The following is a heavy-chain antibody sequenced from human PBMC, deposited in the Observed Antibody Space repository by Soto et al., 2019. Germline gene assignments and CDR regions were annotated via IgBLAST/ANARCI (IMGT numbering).Heavy chain of an antibody. CDR3: ARGGSYSSSWYGNHNWFDP. Sequence: SETLSLTCGVSGGSISSSNWWSWVRQPPGKGLEWIGEIYHSGSTNYNPSLKSRVTISVDKSKNQFSLKLSSVTAADTAVYYCARGGSYSSSWYGNHNWFDPWGQGTLVTVSS. CDR1: GGSISSSNW. D-gene: IGHD6-13*01. V-gene: IGHV4-4*02. J-gene: IGHJ5*02. CDR2: IYHSGST.